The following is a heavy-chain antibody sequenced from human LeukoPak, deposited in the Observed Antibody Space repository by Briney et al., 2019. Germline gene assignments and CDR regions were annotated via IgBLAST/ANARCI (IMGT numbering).Heavy chain of an antibody. Sequence: GALVKVSCKASGGTGNTYGFSWVRQAPGQGLEWMGRIIPFRGVVNYAQKFQGRVTITADTSTSTAYMELSSLRSEDTAMYYCARGTTATTTMDPYYFDYWGQGTLVTVSS. CDR2: IIPFRGVV. D-gene: IGHD5-18*01. J-gene: IGHJ4*02. CDR1: GGTGNTYG. CDR3: ARGTTATTTMDPYYFDY. V-gene: IGHV1-69*04.